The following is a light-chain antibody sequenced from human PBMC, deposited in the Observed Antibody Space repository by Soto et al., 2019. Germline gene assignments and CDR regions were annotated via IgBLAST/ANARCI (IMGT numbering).Light chain of an antibody. CDR2: DVT. CDR3: SSYSTTNTLFV. V-gene: IGLV2-14*01. J-gene: IGLJ1*01. Sequence: QSVLTQPASVSGSPGQSITISCTGASSDIGGYDYVSWYQHHPGTAPKVLIYDVTNRPSGVSSRFSGSKSANTASLTISGLQAEDEADYYCSSYSTTNTLFVFGTGTKVTVL. CDR1: SSDIGGYDY.